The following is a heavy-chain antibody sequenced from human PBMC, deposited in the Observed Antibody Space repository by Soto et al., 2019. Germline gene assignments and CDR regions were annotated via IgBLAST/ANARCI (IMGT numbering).Heavy chain of an antibody. CDR1: GYTFTSYG. CDR2: ISAYNGNT. CDR3: ARGPRQIIVVVIGWFDP. D-gene: IGHD3-22*01. Sequence: GAPVKVSCKASGYTFTSYGISWGRQAPGQGLEWMGWISAYNGNTNYAQKLQGRVTMTTDTSTSTAYMELRSLRSDDTAVYYCARGPRQIIVVVIGWFDPWGQGTLVTVSS. J-gene: IGHJ5*02. V-gene: IGHV1-18*01.